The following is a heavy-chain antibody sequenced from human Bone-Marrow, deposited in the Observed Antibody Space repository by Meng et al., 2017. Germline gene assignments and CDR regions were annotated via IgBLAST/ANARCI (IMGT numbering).Heavy chain of an antibody. CDR2: IIPIFGTA. D-gene: IGHD1-26*01. Sequence: SVKVSCKASGGTFSSYAISWVRQAPGQGLEWMGGIIPIFGTANYAQKFQGRVTITADESTSTAYMELSSLRSEDTAVYYCATNSADQSGSYYDAFDIWGQGTRVTVSS. CDR3: ATNSADQSGSYYDAFDI. CDR1: GGTFSSYA. J-gene: IGHJ3*02. V-gene: IGHV1-69*13.